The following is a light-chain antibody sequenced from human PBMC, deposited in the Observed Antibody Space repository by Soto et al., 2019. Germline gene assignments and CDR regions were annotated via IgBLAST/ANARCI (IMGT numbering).Light chain of an antibody. Sequence: QSVLTQPAFVSGSPGHSIAISCTGTSSYVGGYDYVSWYQQHPDKAPKLMIYEVTKRPSGVSNRFSGSKSGNTASLTISGLQPEDEADYYCSSHTSGSTRVFGSGTKLTVL. CDR1: SSYVGGYDY. V-gene: IGLV2-14*01. CDR3: SSHTSGSTRV. CDR2: EVT. J-gene: IGLJ1*01.